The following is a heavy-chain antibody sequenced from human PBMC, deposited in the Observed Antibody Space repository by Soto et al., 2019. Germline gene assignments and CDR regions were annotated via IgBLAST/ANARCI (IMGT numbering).Heavy chain of an antibody. CDR3: ARHNRTPLLLFGELWS. J-gene: IGHJ2*01. V-gene: IGHV1-18*04. Sequence: ASVKVSCKASGYTFTSYGISWVRQAPGQGLEWMGWISAYNGNTNYAQKLQGRVTMTTDTSTSTAYMELRSLRSDDTAVYYCARHNRTPLLLFGELWSCGHGTLVTVSS. D-gene: IGHD3-10*01. CDR2: ISAYNGNT. CDR1: GYTFTSYG.